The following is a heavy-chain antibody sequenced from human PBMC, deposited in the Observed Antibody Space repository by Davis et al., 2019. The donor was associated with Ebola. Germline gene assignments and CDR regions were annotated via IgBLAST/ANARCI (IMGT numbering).Heavy chain of an antibody. V-gene: IGHV3-53*01. CDR3: ARHTYYYDSSGYESGVGFDI. Sequence: GESLKISCAASGFTVSSNYMSWVRQAPGTGLEWVSVIYSGGSTYYADSVKGRFTISRDNSKNTLYLQMNSLRAEDTAVYYCARHTYYYDSSGYESGVGFDIWGQGTMVTVSS. J-gene: IGHJ3*02. CDR1: GFTVSSNY. D-gene: IGHD3-22*01. CDR2: IYSGGST.